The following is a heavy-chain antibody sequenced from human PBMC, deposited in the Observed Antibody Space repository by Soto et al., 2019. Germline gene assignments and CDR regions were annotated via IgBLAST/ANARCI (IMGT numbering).Heavy chain of an antibody. CDR1: GGSISSSSYY. Sequence: QLQLQESGPGLVKPSETLSLTCTVSGGSISSSSYYWGWIRQPPGQGLEWIGSIYYTGSTSYNPSLKRRVTGSVVTSKNQFSLKLSSVTAADTAVYYCARQILPGIAACGNSVYWGQGTLVTVSS. J-gene: IGHJ4*02. CDR3: ARQILPGIAACGNSVY. CDR2: IYYTGST. V-gene: IGHV4-39*01. D-gene: IGHD6-13*01.